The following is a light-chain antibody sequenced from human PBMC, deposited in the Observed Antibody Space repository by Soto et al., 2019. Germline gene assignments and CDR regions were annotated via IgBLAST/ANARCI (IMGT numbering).Light chain of an antibody. Sequence: DIVMTQSPLSLPVTPGEPASISCRSSRSLLQTNGYTYLDWYLQKPGQSPQLLIYLTSIRASGVPDRFSGSGSGTEFTLKISKVEAEDVGVYYCMQSLQTPPWTFGPGTKVDIK. CDR1: RSLLQTNGYTY. J-gene: IGKJ1*01. V-gene: IGKV2-28*01. CDR2: LTS. CDR3: MQSLQTPPWT.